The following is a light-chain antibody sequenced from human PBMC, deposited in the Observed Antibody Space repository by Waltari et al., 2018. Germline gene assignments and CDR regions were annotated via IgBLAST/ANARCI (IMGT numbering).Light chain of an antibody. V-gene: IGLV3-19*01. CDR3: HSRDASGVAGS. J-gene: IGLJ2*01. Sequence: SSALTQDPAVSVAMGPTVRNTCQGDSLRSYYPSWYQQRPGQAPILVIYDKNNRPSGVPDRFSGSSSHNTGSLTITGAQAEDEASYYCHSRDASGVAGSFGGGTKLTVL. CDR1: SLRSYY. CDR2: DKN.